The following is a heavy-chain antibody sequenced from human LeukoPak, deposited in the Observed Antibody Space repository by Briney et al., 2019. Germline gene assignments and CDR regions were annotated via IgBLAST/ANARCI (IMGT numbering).Heavy chain of an antibody. CDR3: ARVSDYYYYGMDV. Sequence: GGSLRRSCAASGFTFISYSINWVRLAPGKKQEWLSSISRSSSYIYYADSVKGRFTISRDNAKNSLYLQMNSLRAEDTAVYYCARVSDYYYYGMDVWGQGTTVNVSS. CDR1: GFTFISYS. V-gene: IGHV3-21*01. J-gene: IGHJ6*02. CDR2: ISRSSSYI.